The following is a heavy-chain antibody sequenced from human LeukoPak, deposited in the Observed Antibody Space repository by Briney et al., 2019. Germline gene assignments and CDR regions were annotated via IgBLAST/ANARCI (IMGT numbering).Heavy chain of an antibody. V-gene: IGHV4-61*01. CDR3: ARTDLGRHFDY. CDR1: GGSVSSGSSY. D-gene: IGHD1-26*01. J-gene: IGHJ4*02. CDR2: IYYSGST. Sequence: SETLSLTCTVSGGSVSSGSSYWSWIRPPPGKGLEWIGYIYYSGSTNYNPSLKSRVTISVDTSKNQFSLKLRSVTAADTAVYYCARTDLGRHFDYWGQGTLVTVSS.